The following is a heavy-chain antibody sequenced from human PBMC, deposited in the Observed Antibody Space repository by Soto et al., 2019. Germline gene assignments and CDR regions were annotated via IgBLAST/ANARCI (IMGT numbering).Heavy chain of an antibody. V-gene: IGHV4-59*08. Sequence: QVQLQESGPGLMKPSETLSLTCTVSGGSISTSSWSWIRQPPGKGLEWVGYIKYSGSTNYKSSLKSRVTISVDTSKNQFSLKVNSVTAADTAVYYCARGGWLNPLFDYWGQGTLVTVSS. D-gene: IGHD3-16*01. CDR3: ARGGWLNPLFDY. CDR2: IKYSGST. J-gene: IGHJ4*02. CDR1: GGSISTSS.